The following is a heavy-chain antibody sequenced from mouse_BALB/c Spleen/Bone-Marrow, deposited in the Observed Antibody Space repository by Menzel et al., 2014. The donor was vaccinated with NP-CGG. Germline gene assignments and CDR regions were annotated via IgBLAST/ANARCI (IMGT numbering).Heavy chain of an antibody. CDR1: GFSLTSYG. CDR3: ASNWDYAMDC. CDR2: IWSGGST. Sequence: VMLVESGPGLVQPSQSLSITCTVSGFSLTSYGVHWVRQSPGKGLEWLGVIWSGGSTDYNAAFISRLSISKDNSKSQVFFKMNSLQANVTAIYYCASNWDYAMDCWGQGTSVTVSS. J-gene: IGHJ4*01. V-gene: IGHV2-2*02. D-gene: IGHD4-1*01.